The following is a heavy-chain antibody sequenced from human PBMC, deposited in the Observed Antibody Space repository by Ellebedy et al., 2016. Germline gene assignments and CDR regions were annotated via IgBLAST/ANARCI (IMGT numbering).Heavy chain of an antibody. CDR3: AKDEEFKTEWPLYFDY. J-gene: IGHJ4*02. Sequence: GGSLRLSXAVPGFIFRMYGMHSFRQAPGKGLEWVSVIAYDGRNKYYGDAVKGRFTISRGLSKGMVYLEMNSLRAEDTAVYYCAKDEEFKTEWPLYFDYWGQGTLVTVPS. V-gene: IGHV3-30*18. D-gene: IGHD3-3*01. CDR2: IAYDGRNK. CDR1: GFIFRMYG.